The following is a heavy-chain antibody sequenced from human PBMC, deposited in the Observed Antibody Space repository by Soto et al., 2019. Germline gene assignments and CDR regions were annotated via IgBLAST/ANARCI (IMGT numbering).Heavy chain of an antibody. D-gene: IGHD3-22*01. CDR3: ARGHRGYDSSGYYRPLFDY. V-gene: IGHV4-34*01. CDR1: GWSFSGYY. J-gene: IGHJ4*02. Sequence: SETLSLTCAVYGWSFSGYYWSWIRQPPGKGLEWIGEINHSGSTNYNPSLKSRVTISVDTSKNQFSLKLSSVTAADTAVYYCARGHRGYDSSGYYRPLFDYWGQGTLVTVSS. CDR2: INHSGST.